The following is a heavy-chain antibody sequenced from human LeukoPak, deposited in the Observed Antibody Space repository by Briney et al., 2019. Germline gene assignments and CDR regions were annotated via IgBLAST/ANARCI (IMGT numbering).Heavy chain of an antibody. J-gene: IGHJ4*02. D-gene: IGHD6-19*01. CDR3: ARAVAGSLSFDY. CDR1: GGTFNNSA. CDR2: IIPIFGTA. Sequence: SVKVSCKTSGGTFNNSAISWVRQAPGQGLEWMGRIIPIFGTANYAQKFQGRVTITTGESTSTAYMELSSLRSEDTAVYYCARAVAGSLSFDYWGQGTLVTVSS. V-gene: IGHV1-69*05.